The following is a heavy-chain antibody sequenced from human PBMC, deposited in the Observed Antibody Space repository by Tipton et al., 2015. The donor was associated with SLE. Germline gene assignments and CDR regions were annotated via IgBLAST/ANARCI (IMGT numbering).Heavy chain of an antibody. CDR3: SRGDQEGYYSYNMDV. CDR2: ISGDNGRT. V-gene: IGHV1-18*04. Sequence: QSGAEVKKPGASVKVSCTASDYTFTAYGISWVRQAPGQGLEWMGWISGDNGRTRYAQNLQDRVTMTTDTSTSTAYMELMSLRSDDTAVYYCSRGDQEGYYSYNMDVWGQGTTVTVSS. CDR1: DYTFTAYG. J-gene: IGHJ6*02.